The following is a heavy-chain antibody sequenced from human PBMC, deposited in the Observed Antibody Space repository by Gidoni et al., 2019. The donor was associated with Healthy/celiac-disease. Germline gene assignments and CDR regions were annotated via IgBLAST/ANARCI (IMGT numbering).Heavy chain of an antibody. Sequence: QVQLQESGPGLVKPSETLSLTCTVSGGSISSYYWSWLRQPPGKGLECIGYIYYSWSTHYNPSLKSRVTISVDTSKNQFSLKLSSVTAADTAVYYCARDAFFHYYGSGSYYNGAQKYYYYGMDVWGQGTTVTVSS. V-gene: IGHV4-59*01. J-gene: IGHJ6*02. CDR3: ARDAFFHYYGSGSYYNGAQKYYYYGMDV. CDR2: IYYSWST. CDR1: GGSISSYY. D-gene: IGHD3-10*01.